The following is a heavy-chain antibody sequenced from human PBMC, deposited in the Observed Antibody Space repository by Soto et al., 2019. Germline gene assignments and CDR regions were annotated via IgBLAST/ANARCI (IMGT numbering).Heavy chain of an antibody. J-gene: IGHJ3*02. D-gene: IGHD3-16*01. CDR3: ARDLSHVQGGILRGYDYIWGSYAFDI. CDR1: GFTFSSYS. CDR2: ISSSSSYI. Sequence: GSLRLSCAASGFTFSSYSMNWVRQAPGKGLEWVSSISSSSSYIYYADSVKGRFTISRDNAKNSLYLQMNSLRAEDTAVYYCARDLSHVQGGILRGYDYIWGSYAFDIWGQGTMVTVSS. V-gene: IGHV3-21*01.